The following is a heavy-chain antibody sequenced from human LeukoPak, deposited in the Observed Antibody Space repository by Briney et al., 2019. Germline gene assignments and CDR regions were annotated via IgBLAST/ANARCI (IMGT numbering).Heavy chain of an antibody. J-gene: IGHJ4*02. Sequence: GGSLRLSCAASGFTFSSYSMNWVRQAPGKGLEWVSYISSSSSTIYYADSVKGRFTISRDNAKNSLYLQMNSLRAEDTAVYYCAKESVGFGFDYWGQGTLVTVSS. V-gene: IGHV3-48*01. CDR1: GFTFSSYS. D-gene: IGHD3-10*01. CDR2: ISSSSSTI. CDR3: AKESVGFGFDY.